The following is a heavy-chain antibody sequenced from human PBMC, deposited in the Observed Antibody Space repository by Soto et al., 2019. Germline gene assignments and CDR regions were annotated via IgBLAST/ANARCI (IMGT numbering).Heavy chain of an antibody. CDR1: GVPVSTGGYF. V-gene: IGHV4-31*03. CDR2: IYYSGMT. J-gene: IGHJ4*02. Sequence: PPETLSLTCTVSGVPVSTGGYFWTWIRQHPGKGLEWIGNIYYSGMTYYNPSLRGRVSISLDPSESQFSLKLNSVTAADTAVYYCARDSSGPGYSYGKFDYWGQGALVTVSS. CDR3: ARDSSGPGYSYGKFDY. D-gene: IGHD5-18*01.